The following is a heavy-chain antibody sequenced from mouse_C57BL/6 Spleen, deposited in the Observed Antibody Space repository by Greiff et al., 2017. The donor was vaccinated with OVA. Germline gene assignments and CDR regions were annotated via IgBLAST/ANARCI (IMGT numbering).Heavy chain of an antibody. CDR2: IDPENGDT. Sequence: DVQLQESGAELVRPGASVKLSCTASGFNIKDDYMHWVKQRPEQGLEWIGWIDPENGDTEYASKFQGKATITADTSSNTAYLQLSSLTSEDTAVYYCTRYSNGFAYWGQGTLVTVSA. CDR1: GFNIKDDY. D-gene: IGHD2-5*01. J-gene: IGHJ3*01. CDR3: TRYSNGFAY. V-gene: IGHV14-4*01.